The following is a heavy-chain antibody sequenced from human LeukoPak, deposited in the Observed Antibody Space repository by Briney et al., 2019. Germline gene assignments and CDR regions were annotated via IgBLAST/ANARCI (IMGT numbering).Heavy chain of an antibody. CDR2: IYHSGST. CDR1: GYSISSGYY. J-gene: IGHJ4*02. CDR3: ARDLHGGYSYGYEFDY. D-gene: IGHD5-18*01. Sequence: SETLSLTFAVSGYSISSGYYWGWIRQPPGKGLEGIGSIYHSGSTYYNPSLKSRVTISVDTSKNQFSLKLSSVTAADTAVYYCARDLHGGYSYGYEFDYWGQGTLVTVSS. V-gene: IGHV4-38-2*02.